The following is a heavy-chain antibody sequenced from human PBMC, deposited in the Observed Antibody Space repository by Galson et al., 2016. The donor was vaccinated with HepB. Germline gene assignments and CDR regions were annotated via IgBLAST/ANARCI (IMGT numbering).Heavy chain of an antibody. V-gene: IGHV3-23*01. CDR3: AKDRNTVVTYGTDV. D-gene: IGHD4-23*01. J-gene: IGHJ6*02. CDR1: GFSFGSYA. Sequence: SLRLSCAPSGFSFGSYAMPWVRQTPAKGLEWVSAISGSGGSTYYADAVKGRFTISRDNSKNTLYLQINSLRAEDTAVYYCAKDRNTVVTYGTDVWGQGTTVTVSS. CDR2: ISGSGGST.